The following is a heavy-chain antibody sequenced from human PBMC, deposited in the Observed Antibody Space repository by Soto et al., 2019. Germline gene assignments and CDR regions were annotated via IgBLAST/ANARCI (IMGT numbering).Heavy chain of an antibody. J-gene: IGHJ6*02. V-gene: IGHV3-23*01. D-gene: IGHD1-26*01. CDR2: IPGSGGST. CDR1: GFTFSSYA. CDR3: AKFTGSSRWYGMDV. Sequence: EVQLLESGGGLVQPGGSLRLSCAASGFTFSSYAMSWVRQAPGKGLEWVSGIPGSGGSTYYADSVKGRFTISRDNSRNTLYMQMNSLRVEDTAVYYCAKFTGSSRWYGMDVWGQETTVTVSS.